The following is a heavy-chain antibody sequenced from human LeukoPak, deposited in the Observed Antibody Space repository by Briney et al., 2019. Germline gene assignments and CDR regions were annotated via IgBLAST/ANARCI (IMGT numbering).Heavy chain of an antibody. CDR2: ISDSGGGT. CDR1: GFTFSNYA. Sequence: GGSLRLSCAASGFTFSNYAMTWVRQAPGKGLEWVSGISDSGGGTNYADSVKGRFIISRDNSKNTLFLQMNSLRAEDTAVYFCAKTIQLAGRTFYVMDVWGQGTTVTVSS. CDR3: AKTIQLAGRTFYVMDV. D-gene: IGHD1/OR15-1a*01. J-gene: IGHJ6*02. V-gene: IGHV3-23*01.